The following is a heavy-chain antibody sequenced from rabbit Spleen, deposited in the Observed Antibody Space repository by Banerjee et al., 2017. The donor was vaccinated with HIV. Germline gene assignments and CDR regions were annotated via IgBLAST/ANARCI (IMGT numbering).Heavy chain of an antibody. V-gene: IGHV1S45*01. CDR2: IYAGSSGST. CDR3: ARTDYNGDGDAYYGMDL. CDR1: GFSFSSRDW. Sequence: QEQLEESGGDLVKPEGSLTLTCTASGFSFSSRDWICWVRQAPGKGLEWIGCIYAGSSGSTYYASWAKGRFTISKTSSTTVTLQMTSLTAADTATYFCARTDYNGDGDAYYGMDLWGPGTLVTVS. D-gene: IGHD2-1*01. J-gene: IGHJ6*01.